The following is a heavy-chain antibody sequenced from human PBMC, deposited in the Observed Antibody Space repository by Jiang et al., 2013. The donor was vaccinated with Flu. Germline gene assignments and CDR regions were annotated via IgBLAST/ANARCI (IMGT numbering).Heavy chain of an antibody. Sequence: GWVRQMPGKGLEWMGIIYPGDSDTRYSPSFQGQVTISADKSISTAYLQWSSLKASDTAMYYCARPKGPEDYYYGMDVWGQGTTVTVSS. J-gene: IGHJ6*02. CDR3: ARPKGPEDYYYGMDV. V-gene: IGHV5-51*01. CDR2: IYPGDSDT.